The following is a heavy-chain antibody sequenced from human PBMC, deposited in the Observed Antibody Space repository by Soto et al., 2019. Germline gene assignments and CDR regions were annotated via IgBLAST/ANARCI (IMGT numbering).Heavy chain of an antibody. D-gene: IGHD2-15*01. V-gene: IGHV3-23*01. CDR2: ISGRGDSA. CDR3: TKGSRGYCGGGSCPPKPYLDY. CDR1: GFTFSNYA. Sequence: EVQLLESGGGLLQPGGSLRLSCAASGFTFSNYAMSWVRQAPGKGLEWVSTISGRGDSADYADSVKGRFTISRDNSKNTVYLQMNSLRADDTAVYYCTKGSRGYCGGGSCPPKPYLDYWGQGTLVTVSS. J-gene: IGHJ4*02.